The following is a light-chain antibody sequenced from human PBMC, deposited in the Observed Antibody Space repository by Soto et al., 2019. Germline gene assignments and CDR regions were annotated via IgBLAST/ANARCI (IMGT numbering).Light chain of an antibody. J-gene: IGKJ1*01. Sequence: EIVMTQSPATLSVSPGERATLSCRASQSVSSNLAWYQQKPGQAPRLLIYAASTRATGIPARFSGSGSGTEFTLTISSLQSEDLAVYYCHQYHNWPPGTFGQGTKVEIK. CDR2: AAS. V-gene: IGKV3-15*01. CDR3: HQYHNWPPGT. CDR1: QSVSSN.